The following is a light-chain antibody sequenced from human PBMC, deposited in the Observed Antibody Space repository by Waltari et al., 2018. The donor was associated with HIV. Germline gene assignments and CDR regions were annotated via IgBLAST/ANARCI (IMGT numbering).Light chain of an antibody. Sequence: EIVMTQSPATLSVSPGERATLSCRASQSVSSNLAWYQQKPGHAPRLLIYGASTRATGIPARFSGSGSGTEFTLTISSLQSEDFAVYYCQQSYGVPLTFGPGTKVEI. V-gene: IGKV3-15*01. J-gene: IGKJ3*01. CDR3: QQSYGVPLT. CDR1: QSVSSN. CDR2: GAS.